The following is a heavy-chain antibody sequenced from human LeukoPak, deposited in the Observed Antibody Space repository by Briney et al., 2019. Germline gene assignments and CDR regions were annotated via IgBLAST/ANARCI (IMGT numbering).Heavy chain of an antibody. CDR2: IRSNAAYT. CDR3: ARALPSPLYSGSYADAFDI. D-gene: IGHD1-26*01. CDR1: GFTFRSYA. J-gene: IGHJ3*02. Sequence: GGSLRLSCAASGFTFRSYAMSWVRQAPGKGLERVSAIRSNAAYTYYADSVKGRFTISRDNSKNTLYLQVNSLRVEDTAVYYCARALPSPLYSGSYADAFDIWGQGTMVTVSS. V-gene: IGHV3-23*01.